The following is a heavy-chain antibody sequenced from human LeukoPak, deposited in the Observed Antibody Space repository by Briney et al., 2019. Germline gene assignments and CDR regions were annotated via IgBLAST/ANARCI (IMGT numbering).Heavy chain of an antibody. J-gene: IGHJ4*02. V-gene: IGHV3-23*01. CDR1: GFTFSSFA. CDR3: AKQLGYCSGGSCYFDY. D-gene: IGHD2-15*01. CDR2: INPSGGST. Sequence: GGSLRLSCAASGFTFSSFAMSWVRQAPGKGLEWVSAINPSGGSTYYADSVKGRFTISRDNSKNTLYLQMNSLRAEDTAVYCCAKQLGYCSGGSCYFDYWGQGTLVTVSS.